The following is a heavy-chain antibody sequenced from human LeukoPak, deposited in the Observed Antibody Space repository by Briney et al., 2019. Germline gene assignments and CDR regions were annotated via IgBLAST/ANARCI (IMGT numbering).Heavy chain of an antibody. V-gene: IGHV1-2*04. D-gene: IGHD3-22*01. CDR3: ARSNRQSLWYYYDSSGRDAFDI. J-gene: IGHJ3*02. Sequence: ASVKVSCKASGGTFSSYAISWVRQAPGQGLEWMGWINPNSGGTNYAQKFQGWVTMTRDTSISTAYMELSRLRSDDTAVYYCARSNRQSLWYYYDSSGRDAFDIWGQGTMVTVSS. CDR2: INPNSGGT. CDR1: GGTFSSYA.